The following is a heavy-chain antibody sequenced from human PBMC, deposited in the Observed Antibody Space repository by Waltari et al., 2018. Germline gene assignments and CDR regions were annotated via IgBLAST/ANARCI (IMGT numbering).Heavy chain of an antibody. CDR1: GFTFSSYS. V-gene: IGHV3-21*01. Sequence: VQLVESGGGLVKPGGSLRLSCAASGFTFSSYSMNWVRQAPGKGLEWVSSISSSSSYIYYADSVKGRFTISRDNAKNSLYLQMNSLRAEDTAVYYCARDSRGYSSIDYWGQGTLVTVSS. CDR3: ARDSRGYSSIDY. J-gene: IGHJ4*02. CDR2: ISSSSSYI. D-gene: IGHD5-18*01.